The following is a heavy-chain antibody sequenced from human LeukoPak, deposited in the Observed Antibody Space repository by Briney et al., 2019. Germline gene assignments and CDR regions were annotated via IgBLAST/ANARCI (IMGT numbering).Heavy chain of an antibody. D-gene: IGHD6-19*01. Sequence: ASVKVSCKASGGTFSNYAISWVRQAPGQGLEWMGGIIPIFGTANYAQKFQGRVTITADESTSTAYMELSSLRSEDTAVYYCARPGYSSGSFDYWGQGTLVTVSS. CDR3: ARPGYSSGSFDY. J-gene: IGHJ4*02. CDR1: GGTFSNYA. V-gene: IGHV1-69*13. CDR2: IIPIFGTA.